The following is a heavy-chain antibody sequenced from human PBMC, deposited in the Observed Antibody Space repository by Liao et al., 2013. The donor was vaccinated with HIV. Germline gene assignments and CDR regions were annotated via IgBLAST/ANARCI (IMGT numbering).Heavy chain of an antibody. V-gene: IGHV4-34*10. D-gene: IGHD3-3*01. CDR1: GGSFSAHY. CDR3: ARDAPAYDFWSGYYGAAGNWFDP. J-gene: IGHJ5*02. Sequence: QVQLQESGPGLVKPSETLSLTCVVYGGSFSAHYWTWIRQPPGKGLDWIGEINHSGSTNYNPSLKSRVTISVDTSKKQFSLKLSSVTAADTAVYYCARDAPAYDFWSGYYGAAGNWFDPWGQGTLVTVSS. CDR2: INHSGST.